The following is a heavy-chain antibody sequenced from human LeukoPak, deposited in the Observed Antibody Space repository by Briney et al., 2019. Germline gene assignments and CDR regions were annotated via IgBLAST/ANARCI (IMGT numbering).Heavy chain of an antibody. D-gene: IGHD6-13*01. CDR3: ARRWWQQLVVTLFDY. J-gene: IGHJ4*02. Sequence: GGSLRLSCAGSGFTFRDSWMSWVRQAPGKGLEWVANINQNGRKKYYVDSVKGRFTISRDNARNSLYLQMNSLRAEDTAVYYCARRWWQQLVVTLFDYWGQGTLVTVSS. CDR1: GFTFRDSW. CDR2: INQNGRKK. V-gene: IGHV3-7*01.